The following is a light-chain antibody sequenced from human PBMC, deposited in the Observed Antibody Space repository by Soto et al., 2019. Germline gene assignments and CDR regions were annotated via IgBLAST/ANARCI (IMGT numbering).Light chain of an antibody. V-gene: IGLV2-8*01. CDR3: SSYAGSNTFV. Sequence: QSALTQPPSASGSPGQSVTISCSVTSSDVGGYDSVSWYQHHPGKVPKLIIFDVDKWPSGVPDRFSGFKSGNTASLTVSGLRAEDEADYYCSSYAGSNTFVFGTGTKVTV. CDR1: SSDVGGYDS. J-gene: IGLJ1*01. CDR2: DVD.